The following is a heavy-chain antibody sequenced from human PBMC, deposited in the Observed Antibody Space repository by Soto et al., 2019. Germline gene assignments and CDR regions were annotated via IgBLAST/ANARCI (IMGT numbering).Heavy chain of an antibody. V-gene: IGHV6-1*01. CDR2: TYYRSSWYS. CDR3: VRDGHCITTSSYGNWFDP. D-gene: IGHD3-22*01. Sequence: LSLPCAISRDSVSSNGAAWNWSRRSPSRGRGWRGRTYYRSSWYSDYAPSVKTRITVNPDTSQNQFSLQLNSLRAEDTAVYYCVRDGHCITTSSYGNWFDPWGQGTLVTVSS. CDR1: RDSVSSNGAA. J-gene: IGHJ5*02.